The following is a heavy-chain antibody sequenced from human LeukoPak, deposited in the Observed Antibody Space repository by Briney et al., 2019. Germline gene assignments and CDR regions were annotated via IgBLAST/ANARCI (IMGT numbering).Heavy chain of an antibody. CDR2: TNPDSGGT. J-gene: IGHJ6*02. D-gene: IGHD3-10*01. Sequence: ASAKVSCKASGYTFTGYYMHWVRQAPGQGLEWMGWTNPDSGGTNYAQKFQGRVTMTRDTSISTAYMELSRLRSDDTAVYYCARDPTFGEAGMDVWGQGTTVTVSS. V-gene: IGHV1-2*02. CDR3: ARDPTFGEAGMDV. CDR1: GYTFTGYY.